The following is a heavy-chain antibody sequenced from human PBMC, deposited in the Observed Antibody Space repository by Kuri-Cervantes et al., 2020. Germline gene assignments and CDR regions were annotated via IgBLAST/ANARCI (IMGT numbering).Heavy chain of an antibody. CDR2: IYTSGST. J-gene: IGHJ5*02. Sequence: ESLKISCTVSGGSISSYYWSWIRQPPGKGLEWIGRIYTSGSTNYNPSLKSRVTISVDTSKNQFSLKLSSVTAADTAVYYCARDYRGSYFNWFDPWGQGTLVTVSS. V-gene: IGHV4-4*08. CDR1: GGSISSYY. CDR3: ARDYRGSYFNWFDP. D-gene: IGHD1-26*01.